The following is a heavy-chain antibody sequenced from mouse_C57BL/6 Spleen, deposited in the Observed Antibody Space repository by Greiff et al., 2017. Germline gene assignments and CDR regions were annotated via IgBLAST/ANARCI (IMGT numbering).Heavy chain of an antibody. J-gene: IGHJ4*01. V-gene: IGHV1-42*01. CDR2: INPSTGGT. Sequence: VQLKESGPELVKPGASVTISCKASGYSFTGYYMNWVKQSPEKSLEWIGEINPSTGGTTYNQKFKAKATLTVDKSSSTAYMQLKSLTSEDSAVYYCARSAYYSNYNYAMDYWGQGTSVTVSS. CDR1: GYSFTGYY. D-gene: IGHD2-5*01. CDR3: ARSAYYSNYNYAMDY.